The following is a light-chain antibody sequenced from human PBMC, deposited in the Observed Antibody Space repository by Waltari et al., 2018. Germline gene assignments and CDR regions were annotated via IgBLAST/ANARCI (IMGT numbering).Light chain of an antibody. Sequence: EIVLTQSPGTLSLSPGERATLSCRASQSVSRTLAWYQQKPGQAPRLLIYDASSRATGIPDRFSGSGSGTDFSLTITRLEHEDFAVYYCQHYVSLPVTFGQGTKVEIK. J-gene: IGKJ1*01. CDR2: DAS. V-gene: IGKV3-20*01. CDR3: QHYVSLPVT. CDR1: QSVSRT.